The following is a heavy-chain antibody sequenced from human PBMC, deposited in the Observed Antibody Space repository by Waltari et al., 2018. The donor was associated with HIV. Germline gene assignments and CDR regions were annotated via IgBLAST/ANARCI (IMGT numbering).Heavy chain of an antibody. CDR3: TRDDLMVSTKFDY. J-gene: IGHJ4*02. V-gene: IGHV1-2*02. CDR2: INPKTGGA. CDR1: GYTFTDYY. D-gene: IGHD2-8*01. Sequence: QVQLVQSGAEVKKPGASVKVSCKASGYTFTDYYIQWLRQAPGQGLEWMGWINPKTGGAEYEQMFQGRVTMTRDTSISTAYMELSRLRSDDTAVYYCTRDDLMVSTKFDYWGQGTLVIVSS.